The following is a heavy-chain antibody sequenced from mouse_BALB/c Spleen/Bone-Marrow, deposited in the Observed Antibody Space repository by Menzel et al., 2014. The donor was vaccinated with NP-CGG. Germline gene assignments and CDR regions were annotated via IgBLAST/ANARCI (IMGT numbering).Heavy chain of an antibody. V-gene: IGHV2-9*02. D-gene: IGHD1-1*01. CDR1: GFSLTSYG. Sequence: VKLVESGPGLVAPSQSLSITCTVSGFSLTSYGVHWVRQPPGKGLEWLGVIWAGGSIIYNSALMSRLSISKDNSKSQVFLKMNSLQTDDTATYYCASSYYGSSQFAYWGQGTLVTVSA. CDR2: IWAGGSI. CDR3: ASSYYGSSQFAY. J-gene: IGHJ3*01.